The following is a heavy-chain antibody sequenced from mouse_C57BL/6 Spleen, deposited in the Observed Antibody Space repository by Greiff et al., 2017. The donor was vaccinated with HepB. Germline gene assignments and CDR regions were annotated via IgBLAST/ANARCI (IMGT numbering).Heavy chain of an antibody. Sequence: EVKLVESGGGLVKPGGSLKLSCAASGFTFSSYAMSWVRQTPEKRLEWVATISDGGSYTYYPDNVKGRFTISRDNAKNNLYLQMSHLKSEDTAMYYCARDRCYDYDVEWYFDVWGTGTTVTVSS. CDR1: GFTFSSYA. J-gene: IGHJ1*03. CDR3: ARDRCYDYDVEWYFDV. CDR2: ISDGGSYT. D-gene: IGHD2-4*01. V-gene: IGHV5-4*01.